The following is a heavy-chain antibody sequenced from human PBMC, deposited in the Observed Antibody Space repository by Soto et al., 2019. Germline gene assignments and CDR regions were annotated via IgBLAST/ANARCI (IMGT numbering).Heavy chain of an antibody. CDR3: ARGWGRIFDY. J-gene: IGHJ4*02. V-gene: IGHV4-34*01. Sequence: QVQLQQWGAGLLKPSETLSLTCAVYGGSFSGYYWSWIRQPPGKGLEWIGEINHSGSTNYNPSLTSRVTISADTSKNQFSLKLSSVTAAATAVYYCARGWGRIFDYWGQGTLVTVSS. D-gene: IGHD7-27*01. CDR2: INHSGST. CDR1: GGSFSGYY.